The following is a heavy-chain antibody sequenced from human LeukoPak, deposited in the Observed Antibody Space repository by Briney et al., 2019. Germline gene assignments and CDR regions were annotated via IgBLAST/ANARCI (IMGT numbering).Heavy chain of an antibody. Sequence: PSETLSLTCTVSGGSISSYYWSWIRQPAGKGLEWIGRIYTSGSTNYNPPLKSRVTMSVDTSKNQFSLKLSSVTAADTAVYYCARESKYSSSSRKIRDYWGQGTLVTVSS. CDR2: IYTSGST. CDR1: GGSISSYY. CDR3: ARESKYSSSSRKIRDY. V-gene: IGHV4-4*07. D-gene: IGHD6-6*01. J-gene: IGHJ4*02.